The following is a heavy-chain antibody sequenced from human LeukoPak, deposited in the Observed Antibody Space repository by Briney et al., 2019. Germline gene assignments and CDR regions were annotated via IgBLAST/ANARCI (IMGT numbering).Heavy chain of an antibody. CDR2: IIPVFGTA. Sequence: ASVKVSCKASGGTFSSYAISWVRQAPGQGLEWMGGIIPVFGTANYAQKFQGRVTITADESTGTSYMELSSLRLEDTAVYYCARGGVLRYFDGLLYLDYWGQGTLVTVSS. J-gene: IGHJ4*02. CDR1: GGTFSSYA. CDR3: ARGGVLRYFDGLLYLDY. D-gene: IGHD3-9*01. V-gene: IGHV1-69*01.